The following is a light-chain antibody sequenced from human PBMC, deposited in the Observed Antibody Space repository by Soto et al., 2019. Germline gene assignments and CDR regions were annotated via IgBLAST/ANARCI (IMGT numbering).Light chain of an antibody. CDR2: GNS. Sequence: QSALTQTPSVSGAPGQRVTISCTGSSSNIGAGYDVHWYQQLPGTAPKLLIYGNSNRPSGVPDRFSGSKSGTSASLAITGLQAEDEADYYCQSYDSSLSVVVFGGGTQLTVL. V-gene: IGLV1-40*01. J-gene: IGLJ2*01. CDR1: SSNIGAGYD. CDR3: QSYDSSLSVVV.